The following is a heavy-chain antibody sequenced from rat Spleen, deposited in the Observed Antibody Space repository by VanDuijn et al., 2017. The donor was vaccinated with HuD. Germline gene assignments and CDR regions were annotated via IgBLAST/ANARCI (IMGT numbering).Heavy chain of an antibody. J-gene: IGHJ3*01. CDR2: ISYEGSST. Sequence: EVQLVESGGGLVQPGRSLTLSCAASGFTFSDFGMHWIRQAPTKCLEWVASISYEGSSTYNGDSVKGRFTISRDNEKSTLYLQMDSLRSEDTATYYCARHLSSGANWFAYWGQGTLVTVSS. D-gene: IGHD4-3*01. V-gene: IGHV5-19*01. CDR3: ARHLSSGANWFAY. CDR1: GFTFSDFG.